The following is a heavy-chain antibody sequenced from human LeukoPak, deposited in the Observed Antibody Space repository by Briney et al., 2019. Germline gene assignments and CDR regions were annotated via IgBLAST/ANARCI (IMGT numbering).Heavy chain of an antibody. D-gene: IGHD3-3*01. J-gene: IGHJ5*02. Sequence: SETLSLTCTVSGGSISSHYWSWIRQPPGKGLEWIGYIYYSGSTNYNPSLKSRVTISVVTSKNQFSLKLSSVTAADTAVYYCATVKRITIFGGAFDPWGQGTLVTVSS. CDR2: IYYSGST. CDR1: GGSISSHY. CDR3: ATVKRITIFGGAFDP. V-gene: IGHV4-59*11.